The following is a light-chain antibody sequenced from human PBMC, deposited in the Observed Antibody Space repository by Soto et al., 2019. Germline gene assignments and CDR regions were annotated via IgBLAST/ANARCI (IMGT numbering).Light chain of an antibody. V-gene: IGKV3-20*01. CDR3: QQYGALPPT. J-gene: IGKJ4*01. CDR2: GAS. CDR1: QTVSTTY. Sequence: EIVLTQFPGALSLSPGERVTLSCRASQTVSTTYLAWYQQKSGQPPKFLIYGASNRATGIPDRFSGSGTGTDFTLTISRLEPEDFAVYYCQQYGALPPTFGGGTKVEIK.